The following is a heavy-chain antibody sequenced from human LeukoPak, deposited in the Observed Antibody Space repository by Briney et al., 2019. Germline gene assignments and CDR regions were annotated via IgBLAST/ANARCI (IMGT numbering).Heavy chain of an antibody. V-gene: IGHV4-34*01. Sequence: SETLSLTCAVYGGSLSGFYWSWIRQSPEKGLEWLGDINHSGTRFSNPGTTNNNPSLKGRVTISADTSKNQFSLKLNSVTAADTAVYYCARESDNNGYIDSDYRGQGTQVTVSS. D-gene: IGHD5-18*01. CDR3: ARESDNNGYIDSDY. J-gene: IGHJ4*02. CDR1: GGSLSGFY. CDR2: INHSGTRFSNPGTT.